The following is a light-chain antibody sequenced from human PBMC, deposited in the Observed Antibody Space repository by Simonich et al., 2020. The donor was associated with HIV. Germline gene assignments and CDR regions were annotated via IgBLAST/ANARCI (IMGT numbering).Light chain of an antibody. J-gene: IGKJ5*01. CDR1: RSLLSSDGKTY. CDR3: MQDAQDPRVT. V-gene: IGKV2-29*03. CDR2: EIF. Sequence: EIVMTQTPLSLSVTPGQPASISCKSSRSLLSSDGKTYLYWYLQKPGQSPQPLIYEIFNRFAGVPDRFSGSGSGTDFTRKISRVEAEDFGVYYCMQDAQDPRVTFGQGTRLEIK.